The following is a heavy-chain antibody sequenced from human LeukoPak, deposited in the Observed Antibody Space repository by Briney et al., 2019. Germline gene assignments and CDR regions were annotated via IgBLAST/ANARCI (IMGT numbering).Heavy chain of an antibody. CDR2: IYYSGST. J-gene: IGHJ3*02. CDR3: ARDRDYGDPNDAFDI. V-gene: IGHV4-31*03. D-gene: IGHD4-17*01. Sequence: PSGTLSLTCTVSGGSFSSGGYYWSWIRQHPGKGLEWIGYIYYSGSTYYNPSLKSRVTISVDTSKNQFSLKLSSVTAADTAVYYCARDRDYGDPNDAFDIWGQGTMVTVSS. CDR1: GGSFSSGGYY.